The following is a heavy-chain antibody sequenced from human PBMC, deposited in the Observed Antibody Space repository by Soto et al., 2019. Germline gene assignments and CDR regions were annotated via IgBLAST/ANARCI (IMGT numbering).Heavy chain of an antibody. D-gene: IGHD6-13*01. V-gene: IGHV3-23*01. CDR1: GFTFSSNA. CDR2: ITGSGANT. J-gene: IGHJ4*02. CDR3: AKSLSLVAAGRRYFDT. Sequence: GGSLRLSSAASGFTFSSNAMSWVRQAPGKGLEWVSGITGSGANTYYAVSVMGRFTISRDNSKNTLYLQVNSLRAEDTAIYYCAKSLSLVAAGRRYFDTWGQGTLVTVSS.